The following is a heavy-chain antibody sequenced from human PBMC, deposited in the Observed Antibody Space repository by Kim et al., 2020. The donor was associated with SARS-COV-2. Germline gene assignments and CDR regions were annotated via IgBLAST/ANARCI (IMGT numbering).Heavy chain of an antibody. CDR3: ARGSGTLSVPSVSLDY. D-gene: IGHD6-25*01. J-gene: IGHJ4*02. V-gene: IGHV1-18*04. CDR2: INTQSGNI. Sequence: ASVKVSCKAFGYTFTTYGISWVRQAPGQGLEWMGWINTQSGNINYARNFTVRVTMTTDTSTRTVYLDLKSLRSDDTAVYYCARGSGTLSVPSVSLDYWGQGTMVTVSS. CDR1: GYTFTTYG.